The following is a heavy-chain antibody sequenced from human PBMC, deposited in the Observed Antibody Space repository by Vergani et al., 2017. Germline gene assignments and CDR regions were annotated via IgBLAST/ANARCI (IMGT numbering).Heavy chain of an antibody. Sequence: QVQLVQSGAEVKKPGSSVKVSCKASGGTFSSYAISWVRQAPGHGLEWMGGIIPIFGTANYAQKFQGRVTITADESTSTAYMELSSLRSEDTAVYYCAVGDCSSTSCYGLVGYYYYYMDVWGKGTTVTVSS. CDR3: AVGDCSSTSCYGLVGYYYYYMDV. CDR1: GGTFSSYA. V-gene: IGHV1-69*01. J-gene: IGHJ6*03. CDR2: IIPIFGTA. D-gene: IGHD2-2*01.